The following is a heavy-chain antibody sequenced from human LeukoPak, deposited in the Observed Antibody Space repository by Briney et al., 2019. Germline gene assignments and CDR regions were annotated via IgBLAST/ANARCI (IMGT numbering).Heavy chain of an antibody. V-gene: IGHV3-53*01. CDR3: ARRAGAYSHPYDY. CDR2: IYSDNT. Sequence: GGSLRLSCTVSGFTVSSNSMSWVRQTPGKGLEWVSFIYSDNTHYSDSVKGRFTISRDNSKNTLYLQMNSLRAEDTAAYYCARRAGAYSHPYDYWGQGTLVTVSS. CDR1: GFTVSSNS. D-gene: IGHD4/OR15-4a*01. J-gene: IGHJ4*02.